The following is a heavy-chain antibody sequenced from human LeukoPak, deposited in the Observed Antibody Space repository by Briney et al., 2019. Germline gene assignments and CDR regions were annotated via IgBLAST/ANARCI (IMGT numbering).Heavy chain of an antibody. J-gene: IGHJ5*02. D-gene: IGHD5-12*01. V-gene: IGHV3-30*02. Sequence: GGSLRLSCGVSGFTLSRYSMNWVRQAPGKGLEWVTFIRYDGSNTYAESVKGRFTISRDNSKNTVYLQMNSLAIEDTAIYYCAKNRWGSVATPGSWGQGTVVTVSS. CDR3: AKNRWGSVATPGS. CDR2: IRYDGSNT. CDR1: GFTLSRYS.